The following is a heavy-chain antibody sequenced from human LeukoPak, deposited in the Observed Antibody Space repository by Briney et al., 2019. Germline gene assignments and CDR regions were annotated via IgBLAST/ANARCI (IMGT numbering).Heavy chain of an antibody. Sequence: ASVKVSCKASGYTFTSYAMNWVRQAPGQGLEWMGWINPNSGGTNYAQKFQGRVTMTRDTSISTAHMELSRLRSDDTAVYYCARDLGGLADYMDVWGKGTTVTVSS. CDR2: INPNSGGT. V-gene: IGHV1-2*02. CDR3: ARDLGGLADYMDV. J-gene: IGHJ6*03. D-gene: IGHD3-16*01. CDR1: GYTFTSYA.